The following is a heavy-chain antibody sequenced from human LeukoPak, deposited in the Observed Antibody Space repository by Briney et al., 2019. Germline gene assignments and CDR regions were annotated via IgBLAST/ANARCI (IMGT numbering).Heavy chain of an antibody. CDR1: GFTFRSYG. CDR3: TKGGMGFCYGRSCYS. CDR2: ISYDGSNK. D-gene: IGHD2-15*01. V-gene: IGHV3-30*18. Sequence: PGGSLRLSCAASGFTFRSYGMHWVRQAPGKGLEWVAVISYDGSNKYYADSVKGRFTISRDNSKNTLYLQMNSLRVDDTAVYYCTKGGMGFCYGRSCYSWGQGTLVTVSS. J-gene: IGHJ4*02.